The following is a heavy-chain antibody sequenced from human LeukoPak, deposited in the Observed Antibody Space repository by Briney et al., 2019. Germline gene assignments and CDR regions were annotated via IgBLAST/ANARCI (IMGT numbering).Heavy chain of an antibody. Sequence: ASVKVSCKVSGYTLTELSMHWVRQAPGKGLEWMGGFDPEDGETIYAQKFQGRVTMTEDTSTDTAYMELSSLRFEDTAVYYCATALGYSYGFDYWGQGTLVTVSS. D-gene: IGHD5-18*01. CDR2: FDPEDGET. J-gene: IGHJ4*02. V-gene: IGHV1-24*01. CDR3: ATALGYSYGFDY. CDR1: GYTLTELS.